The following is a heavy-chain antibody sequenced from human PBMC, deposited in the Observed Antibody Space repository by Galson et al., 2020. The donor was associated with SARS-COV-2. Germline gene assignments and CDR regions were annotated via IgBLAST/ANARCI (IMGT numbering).Heavy chain of an antibody. CDR1: GFIFSNYA. J-gene: IGHJ6*02. CDR2: TPYDGSRK. V-gene: IGHV3-30-3*01. D-gene: IGHD3-10*01. Sequence: GESLKISCAASGFIFSNYAMHWVRQAPGKGLEWVVVTPYDGSRKSYADSVKGRFTIPRDNAKNTLYLEMNSLRVEDTALYYCARGGPFGSGSYDSPTYYYYGMDVWGQGTTVTVSS. CDR3: ARGGPFGSGSYDSPTYYYYGMDV.